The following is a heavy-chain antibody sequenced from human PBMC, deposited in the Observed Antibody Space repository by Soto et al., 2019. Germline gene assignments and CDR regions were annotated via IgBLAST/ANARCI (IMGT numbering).Heavy chain of an antibody. CDR2: IYYSGST. D-gene: IGHD2-15*01. CDR3: ARPSPRYCSGGSCLEFPDAFDI. V-gene: IGHV4-39*01. J-gene: IGHJ3*02. CDR1: GGSISSSNYY. Sequence: SETLSLTCTVSGGSISSSNYYWGWIRQPPGKGLEWIGSIYYSGSTYYNPSLKSRVTISVDTSKNQFSLKLSSVTAADTAVYYCARPSPRYCSGGSCLEFPDAFDIWGQGTMVTVSS.